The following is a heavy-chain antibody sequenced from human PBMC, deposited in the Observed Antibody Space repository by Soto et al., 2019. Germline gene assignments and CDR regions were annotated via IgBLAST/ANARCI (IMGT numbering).Heavy chain of an antibody. J-gene: IGHJ4*02. CDR3: AHTWGLPFDY. D-gene: IGHD3-16*01. CDR2: IYWNDDK. CDR1: GFSLRTTGVG. V-gene: IGHV2-5*01. Sequence: QITLKESGPTLVKPTQTLTLTCTYSGFSLRTTGVGVGWIRQPPGKALEWLGIIYWNDDKRYSPSLKSRFTLTSDISKSQVVLTMTNMDRVDTGTYYCAHTWGLPFDYWGQGTLVIVSS.